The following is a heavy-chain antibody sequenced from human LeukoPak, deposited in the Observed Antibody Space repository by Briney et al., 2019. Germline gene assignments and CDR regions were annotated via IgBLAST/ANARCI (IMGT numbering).Heavy chain of an antibody. CDR1: GFTFSSYA. D-gene: IGHD3-16*01. CDR2: ISYDGSNK. V-gene: IGHV3-30-3*01. Sequence: GRSLRLSCAASGFTFSSYAMHWVRQAPGKGLEWVAVISYDGSNKYYADSVKGRFTISRDNSKNTLYLQMNSLRAEDTAVYYCARGHPQLGYWGQGTLVTVSS. J-gene: IGHJ4*02. CDR3: ARGHPQLGY.